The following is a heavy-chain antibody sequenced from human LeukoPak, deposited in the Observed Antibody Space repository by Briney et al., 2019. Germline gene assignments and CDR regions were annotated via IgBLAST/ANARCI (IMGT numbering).Heavy chain of an antibody. V-gene: IGHV4-39*01. CDR1: GGSISSSSYY. CDR3: ARQGSIAAADN. Sequence: SETLSLTCTVSGGSISSSSYYWGWIRQPPGKGLEWIGSIYYSGSTYYNPSLKSRVTISVDTSKNQFSLKLSSVTAADTAVYYCARQGSIAAADNWGQGTLVTVSS. J-gene: IGHJ4*02. D-gene: IGHD6-13*01. CDR2: IYYSGST.